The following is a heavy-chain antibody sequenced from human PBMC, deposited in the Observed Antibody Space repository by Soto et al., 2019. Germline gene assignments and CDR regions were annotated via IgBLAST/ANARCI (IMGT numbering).Heavy chain of an antibody. CDR1: GFTFSSHA. D-gene: IGHD6-19*01. V-gene: IGHV3-23*01. Sequence: EVQILESGGTLVHPGGSLRLSCAASGFTFSSHAMSWVRQAPGKGLEWVSGITASGGGTYYADSVKGRFTISRDNSKNMLFLQMNSLRGEDTAQYYCAKARKAVGSYFDNWGQGTLVIVSS. CDR3: AKARKAVGSYFDN. CDR2: ITASGGGT. J-gene: IGHJ4*02.